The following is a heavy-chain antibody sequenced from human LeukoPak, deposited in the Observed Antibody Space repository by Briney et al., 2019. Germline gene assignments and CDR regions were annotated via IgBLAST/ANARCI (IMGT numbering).Heavy chain of an antibody. CDR2: IRYDGSNK. CDR1: GFTFSSYG. D-gene: IGHD5-12*01. CDR3: AKDRVGWWLHYQTPLDY. V-gene: IGHV3-30*02. J-gene: IGHJ4*02. Sequence: GGSLRLSCAASGFTFSSYGMHWVRQAPGKGLEWVAFIRYDGSNKYYADSVKGRFTISRDNSKNTLYLQMNSLRAEDTAVYYCAKDRVGWWLHYQTPLDYWGQGTLVTVSS.